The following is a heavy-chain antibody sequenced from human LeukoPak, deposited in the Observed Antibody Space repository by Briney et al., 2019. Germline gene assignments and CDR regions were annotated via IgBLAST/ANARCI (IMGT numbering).Heavy chain of an antibody. CDR3: ASDFGVYGFTY. Sequence: GGSLRLSCAASGFTFSRHWMHWVRQAPGRGLVWVSHINSDGSRTGYAESVKGRFTLSRDNGKNTLYLQVNSLRAEDTAGYYCASDFGVYGFTYGGQGTLVTVSS. CDR1: GFTFSRHW. D-gene: IGHD4-17*01. V-gene: IGHV3-74*01. J-gene: IGHJ4*02. CDR2: INSDGSRT.